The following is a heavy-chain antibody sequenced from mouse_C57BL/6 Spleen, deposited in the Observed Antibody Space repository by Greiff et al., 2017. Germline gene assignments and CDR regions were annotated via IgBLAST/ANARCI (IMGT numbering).Heavy chain of an antibody. Sequence: VQLQQPGAELVKPGASVKLSCKASGYTFTSYWMHWVKQRPGQGLEWIGMIHPNSGSTNYNEKFKSKATLTVDKSSSTAYMQLSSLTSEDAAVYYCARRVTTGVASYWYFDVWGTGTTVTVSS. CDR1: GYTFTSYW. CDR3: ARRVTTGVASYWYFDV. J-gene: IGHJ1*03. CDR2: IHPNSGST. D-gene: IGHD1-1*01. V-gene: IGHV1-64*01.